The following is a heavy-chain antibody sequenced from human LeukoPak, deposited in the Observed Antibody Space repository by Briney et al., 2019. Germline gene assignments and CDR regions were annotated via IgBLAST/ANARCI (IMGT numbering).Heavy chain of an antibody. CDR2: INPNSGGT. Sequence: ASVKVSCKASGYTFTGYYMHWVRQAPGQGLEWMGWINPNSGGTNYAQKVQGRVTMTRDTSTSTVYMELSSLRSEDTAVYYCARDSKMVLGVTPDGMDVWGQGTTVTVSS. D-gene: IGHD2-8*01. CDR3: ARDSKMVLGVTPDGMDV. J-gene: IGHJ6*02. V-gene: IGHV1-2*02. CDR1: GYTFTGYY.